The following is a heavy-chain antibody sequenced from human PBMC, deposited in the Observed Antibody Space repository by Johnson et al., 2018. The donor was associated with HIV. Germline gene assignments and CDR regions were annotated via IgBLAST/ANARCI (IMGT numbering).Heavy chain of an antibody. D-gene: IGHD4-17*01. CDR1: GFTVSSNY. J-gene: IGHJ3*02. CDR3: ARDGTFGYGDYVGRAFDI. Sequence: VQLVESGGGLVQPGGSLRLSCAASGFTVSSNYMSWVRQAPGKGLEWVSVIYSGGGTYYADSVKGRFTISRDNSKNTLYLQMNSRRAEDTAVYYCARDGTFGYGDYVGRAFDIWGQGTMVTVSS. CDR2: IYSGGGT. V-gene: IGHV3-66*02.